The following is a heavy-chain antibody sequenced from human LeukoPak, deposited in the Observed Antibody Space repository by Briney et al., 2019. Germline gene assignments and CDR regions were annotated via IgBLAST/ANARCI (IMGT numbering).Heavy chain of an antibody. Sequence: PSETLSLTCTVSDGSISSSSHYWGWIRQPPGKGLEWIGSIYYSGSTYYNPSLKSRVTISVDTSKNQFSLRLSSVTAADTAVYYCARRAVYPPGPNDYWGQGILVTVSS. CDR3: ARRAVYPPGPNDY. CDR1: DGSISSSSHY. D-gene: IGHD5/OR15-5a*01. CDR2: IYYSGST. J-gene: IGHJ4*02. V-gene: IGHV4-39*01.